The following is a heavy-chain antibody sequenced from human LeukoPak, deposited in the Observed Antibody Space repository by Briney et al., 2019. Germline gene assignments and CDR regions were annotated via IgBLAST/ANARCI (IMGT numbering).Heavy chain of an antibody. Sequence: PSETLSLTCTVSGDSTSGYYWSWIRQPPGKGLEWIGYVYSSGSTNYSPSLKSRVTISVDTSKNQFSLKLSSVTAADTAVYYCAREGGYSYGSRVDYYYGMDVWGQGTTVTVSS. V-gene: IGHV4-59*01. CDR2: VYSSGST. D-gene: IGHD5-18*01. J-gene: IGHJ6*02. CDR3: AREGGYSYGSRVDYYYGMDV. CDR1: GDSTSGYY.